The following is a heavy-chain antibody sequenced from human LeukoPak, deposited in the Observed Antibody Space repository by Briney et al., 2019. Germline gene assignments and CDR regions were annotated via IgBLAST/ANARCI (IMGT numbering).Heavy chain of an antibody. J-gene: IGHJ4*02. V-gene: IGHV3-30*18. CDR3: AKSPPGNYYGSGSYYNEGIDY. Sequence: GGSLRLSCAASGFTFSSYGMHWVRQAPGKGLEWVAVISYDGSNKYYADSVKGRFTISRDNSRNTLYLQMNSLRAEDTAVYYCAKSPPGNYYGSGSYYNEGIDYWGQGILVTVSS. D-gene: IGHD3-10*01. CDR2: ISYDGSNK. CDR1: GFTFSSYG.